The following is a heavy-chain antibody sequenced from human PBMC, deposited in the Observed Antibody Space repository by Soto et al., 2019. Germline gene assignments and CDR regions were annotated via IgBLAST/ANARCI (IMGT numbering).Heavy chain of an antibody. CDR1: VVTVSSDC. V-gene: IGHV3-33*01. J-gene: IGHJ4*02. D-gene: IGHD4-17*01. Sequence: GGSLRLSCAAPVVTVSSDCMHWGRQAPGKWLGCVAVICYDGSNKYYAYSVKGRFTISRDNSKNTLYLQMNSLRAEDTAVYYCARDTSIEQTIDYWGQGNLVTVS. CDR2: ICYDGSNK. CDR3: ARDTSIEQTIDY.